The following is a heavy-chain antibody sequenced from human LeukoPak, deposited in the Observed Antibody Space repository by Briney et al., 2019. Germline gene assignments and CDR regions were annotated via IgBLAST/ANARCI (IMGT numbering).Heavy chain of an antibody. J-gene: IGHJ5*02. D-gene: IGHD1-26*01. CDR3: VRLSWELGDGGVT. CDR2: ISSSGSTI. V-gene: IGHV3-48*04. Sequence: GGSLRLSCAASGFTFSNYNMNWVRQAPGKGLEWVSYISSSGSTIYYADSVKGRFTISRDNVKNTLSLQMNNLRAEDTAVYYCVRLSWELGDGGVTWGQGTLVTVSS. CDR1: GFTFSNYN.